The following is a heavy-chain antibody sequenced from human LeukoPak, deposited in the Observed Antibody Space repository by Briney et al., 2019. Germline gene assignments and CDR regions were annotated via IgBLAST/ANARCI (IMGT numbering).Heavy chain of an antibody. J-gene: IGHJ3*02. D-gene: IGHD3-22*01. CDR2: ISAYNGNT. V-gene: IGHV1-18*04. Sequence: ASVTVSCKAFGYAFTSNYMHWVRQAPGQGLEWMGWISAYNGNTNYAQKLQGRVTITTDTSTSTAYMELRSLRSDDTAVYYCARDQSYYDSSGYYDAFDIWGQGTMVTVSS. CDR1: GYAFTSNY. CDR3: ARDQSYYDSSGYYDAFDI.